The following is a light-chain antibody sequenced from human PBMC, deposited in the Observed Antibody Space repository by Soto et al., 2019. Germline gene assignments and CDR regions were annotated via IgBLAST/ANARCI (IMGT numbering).Light chain of an antibody. J-gene: IGKJ5*01. Sequence: IQLTQSPSFLSASVGDRVTIACRASQGISNFLAWYQQKPGKAPKLLIYDASTLESGVPSRFSGSGSGTKFTLTISSLQPEDFGTFYCQPVNIYPLGFGKGTRLEIK. CDR3: QPVNIYPLG. CDR2: DAS. CDR1: QGISNF. V-gene: IGKV1-9*01.